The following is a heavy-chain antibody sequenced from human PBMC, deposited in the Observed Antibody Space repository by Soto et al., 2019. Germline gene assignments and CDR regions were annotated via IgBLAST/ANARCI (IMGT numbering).Heavy chain of an antibody. Sequence: SVKVSCKASGGTFSSYAISWVRQAPGQGLEWMGGIIPIFGTANYEQKFQGRVTITADKSTSTAYMELSSLRSEDTAVYYCARILVVGTRATTLFDPWGPGTMVTVYS. CDR3: ARILVVGTRATTLFDP. D-gene: IGHD1-1*01. J-gene: IGHJ5*02. CDR2: IIPIFGTA. V-gene: IGHV1-69*06. CDR1: GGTFSSYA.